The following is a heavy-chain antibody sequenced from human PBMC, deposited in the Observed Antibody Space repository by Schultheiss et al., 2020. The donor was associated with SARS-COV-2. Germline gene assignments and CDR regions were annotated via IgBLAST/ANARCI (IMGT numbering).Heavy chain of an antibody. V-gene: IGHV3-23*01. CDR2: ISGSGGST. D-gene: IGHD5-18*01. J-gene: IGHJ6*02. Sequence: GGSLRLSCAASGFTFSNAWMSWVRQAPGKGLEWVSAISGSGGSTYYADSVKGRFTISRDNSKNTLYLQMNSLRAEDTAVYYCARVGEIQLWFLRNYGMDVWGQGTTVTVSS. CDR3: ARVGEIQLWFLRNYGMDV. CDR1: GFTFSNAW.